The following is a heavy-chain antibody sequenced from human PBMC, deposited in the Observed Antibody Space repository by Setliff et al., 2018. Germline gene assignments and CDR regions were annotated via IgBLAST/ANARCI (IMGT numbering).Heavy chain of an antibody. CDR1: GGTFSSYA. V-gene: IGHV1-69*13. CDR3: ASSRDYNFWSGYYSPLDY. D-gene: IGHD3-3*01. J-gene: IGHJ4*02. Sequence: SVKVSCKASGGTFSSYAISWVRQAPGQGLEWMGGIIPIFGTANYAQKFQGRVTXTAXXXTXXXXXXXXXXXXXXTAVYYCASSRDYNFWSGYYSPLDYWGQGTLVTVSS. CDR2: IIPIFGTA.